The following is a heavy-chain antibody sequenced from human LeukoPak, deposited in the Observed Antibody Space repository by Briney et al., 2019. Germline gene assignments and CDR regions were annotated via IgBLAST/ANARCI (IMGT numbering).Heavy chain of an antibody. CDR1: GFTFSSYS. J-gene: IGHJ4*02. Sequence: GGSLRLYCAASGFTFSSYSMNWVRQAPGKGLEWVSSISSSSSYIYYADSVKGRFTISRDNAKNSLYLQMNSLRAEDTAVYYCARLSGSYFGLDYWGQGTLVTVSS. CDR3: ARLSGSYFGLDY. CDR2: ISSSSSYI. D-gene: IGHD1-26*01. V-gene: IGHV3-21*01.